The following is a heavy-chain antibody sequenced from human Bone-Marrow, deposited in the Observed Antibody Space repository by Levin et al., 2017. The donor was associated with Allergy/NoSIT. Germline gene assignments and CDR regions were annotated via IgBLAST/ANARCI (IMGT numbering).Heavy chain of an antibody. CDR1: GYTFTSYA. V-gene: IGHV1-3*01. Sequence: GESLKISCKASGYTFTSYAMHWVRQAPGQRLEWMGWINAGNGNTKYSQKFQGRVTITRDTSASTAYMELSSLRSEDTAVYYCARARVIGYYDSSGYYGYWGQGTLVTGSS. CDR3: ARARVIGYYDSSGYYGY. J-gene: IGHJ4*02. CDR2: INAGNGNT. D-gene: IGHD3-22*01.